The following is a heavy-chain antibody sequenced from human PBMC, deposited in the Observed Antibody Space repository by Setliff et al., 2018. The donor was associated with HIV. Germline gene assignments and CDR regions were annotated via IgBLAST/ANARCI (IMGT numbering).Heavy chain of an antibody. Sequence: EASVKVSCKVSGDTLTELSIHWVRQAPGKGLEWMGGFDPEDGETVYAQKFQGRVTMTEDTSADTAYMELSSLISEDTAMYYCATIRGYYYDSSGQEYFQHWGRHPGHRLL. V-gene: IGHV1-24*01. J-gene: IGHJ1*01. D-gene: IGHD3-22*01. CDR3: ATIRGYYYDSSGQEYFQH. CDR2: FDPEDGET. CDR1: GDTLTELS.